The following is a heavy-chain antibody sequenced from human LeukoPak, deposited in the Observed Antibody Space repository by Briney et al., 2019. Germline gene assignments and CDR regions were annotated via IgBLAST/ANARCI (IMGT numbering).Heavy chain of an antibody. CDR1: GYTFTGYY. D-gene: IGHD6-13*01. V-gene: IGHV1-2*06. CDR3: ATNYPWGIAAAAEF. J-gene: IGHJ4*02. CDR2: INPNSGGT. Sequence: RWASVKVSCKASGYTFTGYYMHWVRQAPGQGLEWMGRINPNSGGTNYAQKFQGRVTMTRDTSISTAYMELSRLRSDDTAVYYCATNYPWGIAAAAEFWGQGTLVTVSS.